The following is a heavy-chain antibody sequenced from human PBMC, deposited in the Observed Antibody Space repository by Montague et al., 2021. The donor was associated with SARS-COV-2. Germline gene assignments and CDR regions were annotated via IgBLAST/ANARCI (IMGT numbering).Heavy chain of an antibody. CDR3: ARIPVSGTAMDQYYYYYGMDV. J-gene: IGHJ6*02. V-gene: IGHV2-5*01. CDR1: GFSPRTGGVG. CDR2: IYWNDDE. D-gene: IGHD5-18*01. Sequence: PALVKPTQTLTLTCSFSGFSPRTGGVGVGWFRQPPEKALEWLALIYWNDDERYTPSLRTRLTITKDISNNQLALIMTNMDPVDTGTYYCARIPVSGTAMDQYYYYYGMDVWGQGTTVTVSS.